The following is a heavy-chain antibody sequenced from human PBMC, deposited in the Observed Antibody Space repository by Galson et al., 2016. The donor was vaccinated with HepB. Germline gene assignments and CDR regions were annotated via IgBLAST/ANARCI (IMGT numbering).Heavy chain of an antibody. CDR1: GFTFSKYW. CDR3: ARNDWFRFDP. D-gene: IGHD3-9*01. Sequence: SLRLSRAASGFTFSKYWMTWGRHAPGHGLEWVAQIKRDGTEKDYADAMKGRFTISRDTAKNSVYLQINSLRAEDTAVYYCARNDWFRFDPWGQGTLVTVSS. J-gene: IGHJ5*02. CDR2: IKRDGTEK. V-gene: IGHV3-7*01.